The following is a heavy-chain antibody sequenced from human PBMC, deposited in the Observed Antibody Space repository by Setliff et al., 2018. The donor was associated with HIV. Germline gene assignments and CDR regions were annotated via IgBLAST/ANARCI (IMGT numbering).Heavy chain of an antibody. CDR1: GGSISSSSYY. CDR3: TRQSPVAGSGAFDI. D-gene: IGHD6-19*01. V-gene: IGHV4-39*07. Sequence: SETLSLTCTVSGGSISSSSYYWGWIRQPPGKGLEWIGRIYTRGNTNYNPSLRSRVTMSVDTSKNQFSLKVTSVTAADTAVYYCTRQSPVAGSGAFDIWGQGTMVTVSS. CDR2: IYTRGNT. J-gene: IGHJ3*02.